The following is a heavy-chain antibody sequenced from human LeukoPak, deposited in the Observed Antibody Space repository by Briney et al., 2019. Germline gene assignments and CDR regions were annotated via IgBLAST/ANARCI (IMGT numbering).Heavy chain of an antibody. D-gene: IGHD6-13*01. J-gene: IGHJ3*02. CDR2: ISAYNGNT. CDR3: ARDSSSNDAFDI. CDR1: GYTFTSYG. V-gene: IGHV1-18*01. Sequence: ASVEVSCKASGYTFTSYGISWVRQAPGQGLEWMGWISAYNGNTNYAQKLQGRVTMTTDTSTSTAYMELRSLRSDDTAVYYCARDSSSNDAFDIWGQGTMVTVSS.